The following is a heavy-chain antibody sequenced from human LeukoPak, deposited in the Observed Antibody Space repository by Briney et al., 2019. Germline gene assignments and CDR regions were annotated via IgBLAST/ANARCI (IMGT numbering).Heavy chain of an antibody. CDR2: INPNSGGT. Sequence: SVKVSCKASGYTFTGYYMHWVRQAPGQGLEWMGRINPNSGGTNYAQKFQGRVTMTRDTSISTAYMELSRLRSDDTAVYYCARPAYDSSGYSSDYWGQGTLVTVSS. J-gene: IGHJ4*02. D-gene: IGHD3-22*01. CDR3: ARPAYDSSGYSSDY. CDR1: GYTFTGYY. V-gene: IGHV1-2*06.